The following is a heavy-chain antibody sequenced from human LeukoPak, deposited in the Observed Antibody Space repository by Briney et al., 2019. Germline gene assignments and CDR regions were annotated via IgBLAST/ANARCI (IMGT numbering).Heavy chain of an antibody. Sequence: SETLSLTCTVSGGSISTYYWTWLRQPPGKGLEWIGYNSYSGNTNYNPSLRSRVSISVDMSKNQFSLKLSSVTAADTAVYYCATQGPGLWGLRFDYWGQGTLVTVSS. CDR3: ATQGPGLWGLRFDY. CDR2: NSYSGNT. D-gene: IGHD3-16*01. J-gene: IGHJ4*02. CDR1: GGSISTYY. V-gene: IGHV4-59*03.